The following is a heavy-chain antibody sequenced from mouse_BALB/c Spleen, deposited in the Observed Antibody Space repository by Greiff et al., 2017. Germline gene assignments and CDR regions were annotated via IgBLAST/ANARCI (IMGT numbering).Heavy chain of an antibody. V-gene: IGHV5-2*01. Sequence: EVKLVESGGGLVQPGESLKLSCESNEYEFPSHDMSWVRKTPEKRLELVAAINSDGGSTYYPDTMERRFIISRDNTKKTLYLQMSSLRSEDTALYYCARQVRYGSSYVGYFDVWGAGTTVTVSS. CDR3: ARQVRYGSSYVGYFDV. CDR1: EYEFPSHD. D-gene: IGHD1-1*01. J-gene: IGHJ1*01. CDR2: INSDGGST.